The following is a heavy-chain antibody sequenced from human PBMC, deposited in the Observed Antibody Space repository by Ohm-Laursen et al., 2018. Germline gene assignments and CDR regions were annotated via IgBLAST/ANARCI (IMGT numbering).Heavy chain of an antibody. D-gene: IGHD6-25*01. J-gene: IGHJ6*02. CDR1: GYTFTGYY. CDR2: INPNSGGT. V-gene: IGHV1-2*02. CDR3: ARDRAAPHSYYYYGMDV. Sequence: VSSVKVSCKASGYTFTGYYMHWVRQAPGQGLEWMGWINPNSGGTNYAQKFQGRVTMTRDTSISTAYMELSRLRSDDTAVYYCARDRAAPHSYYYYGMDVWGQGTTVTVSS.